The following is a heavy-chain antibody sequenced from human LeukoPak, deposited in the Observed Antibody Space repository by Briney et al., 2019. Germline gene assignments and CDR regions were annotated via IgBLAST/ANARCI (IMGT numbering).Heavy chain of an antibody. D-gene: IGHD4-23*01. CDR3: ARGHIWWELLDY. CDR1: GYTFTSYD. Sequence: GASVKVSCKASGYTFTSYDINWVRQATGQGLEWMGWMNPNSGNTGYAQKFQGRVTMTRNTSISTAYMELGSLRSEDTAVYYCARGHIWWELLDYWGQGTLVTVSS. V-gene: IGHV1-8*01. J-gene: IGHJ4*02. CDR2: MNPNSGNT.